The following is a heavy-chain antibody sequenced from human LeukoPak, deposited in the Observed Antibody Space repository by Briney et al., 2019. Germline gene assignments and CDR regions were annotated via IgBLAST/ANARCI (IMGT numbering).Heavy chain of an antibody. Sequence: GGSLRLSCAASRFTFSYYWMTWVREAPGKGVEWVANIKQDASDKHYADSVKGRFTISRDNAKNSLYLQMNSLRVEDTAVYYCLGGVAADYWGRGTLDTVSS. CDR1: RFTFSYYW. CDR2: IKQDASDK. D-gene: IGHD3-16*01. CDR3: LGGVAADY. V-gene: IGHV3-7*01. J-gene: IGHJ4*02.